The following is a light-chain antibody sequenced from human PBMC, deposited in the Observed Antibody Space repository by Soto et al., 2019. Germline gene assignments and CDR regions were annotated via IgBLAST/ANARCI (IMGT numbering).Light chain of an antibody. CDR1: QSIYKW. Sequence: DIQMTQSPSSVSASIGDRVTISCRASQSIYKWLVWYQQKPGKAPKLLTYAASSLQSGVPSRFSGSGNGTDFTLTISSLQPEDFATYYSQQADSFPLSFGGGTKVEI. CDR2: AAS. CDR3: QQADSFPLS. V-gene: IGKV1-12*01. J-gene: IGKJ4*01.